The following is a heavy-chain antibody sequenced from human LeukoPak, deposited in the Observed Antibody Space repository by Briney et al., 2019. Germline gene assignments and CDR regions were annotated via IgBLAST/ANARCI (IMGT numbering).Heavy chain of an antibody. CDR3: ARGRAYYYGSGSYSYYYYGMDV. Sequence: PGGSLRLSCAASGFTFSSYEMNWVRQAPGKGLEWVSYISSSGSTIYYADSVKGRFTISRDNAKNSLYLQMNSLRAEDTAVYYCARGRAYYYGSGSYSYYYYGMDVWGQGTTVTVSS. CDR2: ISSSGSTI. D-gene: IGHD3-10*01. CDR1: GFTFSSYE. V-gene: IGHV3-48*03. J-gene: IGHJ6*02.